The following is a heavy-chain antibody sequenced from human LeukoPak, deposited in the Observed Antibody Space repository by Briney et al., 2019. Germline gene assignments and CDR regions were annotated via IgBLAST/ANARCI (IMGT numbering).Heavy chain of an antibody. CDR1: GGPISSSSYY. J-gene: IGHJ4*02. V-gene: IGHV4-39*01. D-gene: IGHD4-17*01. CDR2: IYYSGST. CDR3: ARQTLPDYGDYGNYFDS. Sequence: SETLSLTCTVSGGPISSSSYYWGWIRQPPGKGLEWIGNIYYSGSTYYNPSLKSRVTISVDTSKNHFSLKLSSVTAADTAVYYCARQTLPDYGDYGNYFDSWGQGTLVTVSS.